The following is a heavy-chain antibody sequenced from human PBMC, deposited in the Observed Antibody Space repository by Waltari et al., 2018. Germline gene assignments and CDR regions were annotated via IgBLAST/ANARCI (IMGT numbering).Heavy chain of an antibody. V-gene: IGHV4-59*11. J-gene: IGHJ3*02. D-gene: IGHD6-13*01. CDR3: ARDRVMGSSRRSFAFDI. Sequence: QVQLQESGPGLVKPSETLSLTCTVSGGSISSHYWSWIRQPPGKGLEWIGYIYYSGSTNYNPSHKSRVTISVDTSKNQFSLKLSSVTAADTAVYYCARDRVMGSSRRSFAFDIWGQGTMVTVSS. CDR1: GGSISSHY. CDR2: IYYSGST.